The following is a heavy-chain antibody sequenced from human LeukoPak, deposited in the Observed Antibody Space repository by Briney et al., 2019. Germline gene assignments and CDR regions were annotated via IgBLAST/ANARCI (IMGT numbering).Heavy chain of an antibody. CDR2: ISTTSSSI. V-gene: IGHV3-21*01. CDR1: GFTFSNYD. CDR3: ARDRSSRAEEY. J-gene: IGHJ4*02. D-gene: IGHD2-15*01. Sequence: GGSLRLSCAASGFTFSNYDMNWVRQAPGKGLEWVSFISTTSSSIYYADSVKGRFTISRDNAKNSLYLQMNSLRAEDTAVYYCARDRSSRAEEYWGQGALVTVSS.